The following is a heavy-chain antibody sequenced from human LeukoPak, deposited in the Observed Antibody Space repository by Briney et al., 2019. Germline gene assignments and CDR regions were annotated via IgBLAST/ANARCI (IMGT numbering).Heavy chain of an antibody. J-gene: IGHJ4*02. V-gene: IGHV3-21*04. CDR2: ISTSSSYI. D-gene: IGHD2/OR15-2a*01. CDR1: GFAFSNYG. CDR3: AKENSLEDYFDY. Sequence: GGSLRLSCAASGFAFSNYGMNWVRQAPGKGLEWVSSISTSSSYIYYADSVKGRFTISRDNAKNSLYLQMNSLRAEDTAVYYCAKENSLEDYFDYWGQGTLVTVSS.